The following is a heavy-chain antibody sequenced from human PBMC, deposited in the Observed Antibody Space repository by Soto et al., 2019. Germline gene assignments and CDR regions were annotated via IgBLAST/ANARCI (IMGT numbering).Heavy chain of an antibody. D-gene: IGHD2-15*01. J-gene: IGHJ6*03. V-gene: IGHV4-34*01. CDR3: ARGGVDYSYMDV. Sequence: QVQLQQWGAGLLKPSETLSLTCAVYGGSFSGYYWSWIRQPPGKGLEWIGEINHSGSTNYNPSLKSRVTISVDTSKNQSSLKLSTVTAADTAVYYGARGGVDYSYMDVCGKGTTVTVSS. CDR1: GGSFSGYY. CDR2: INHSGST.